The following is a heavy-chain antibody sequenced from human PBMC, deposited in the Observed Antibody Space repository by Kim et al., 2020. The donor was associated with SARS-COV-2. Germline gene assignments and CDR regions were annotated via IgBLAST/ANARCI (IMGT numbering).Heavy chain of an antibody. J-gene: IGHJ5*01. CDR3: ARGPAVYSSNWLDS. CDR2: ISYTGET. V-gene: IGHV4-31*03. D-gene: IGHD6-13*01. CDR1: GGSISTAGYY. Sequence: SETLSLTCSVSGGSISTAGYYWSWIRQHPGKGLEWIGYISYTGETYYNPSLTSRNTISVDKSRNQFSLELNSVTAADTAVYYCARGPAVYSSNWLDSWGQGTLVTVSS.